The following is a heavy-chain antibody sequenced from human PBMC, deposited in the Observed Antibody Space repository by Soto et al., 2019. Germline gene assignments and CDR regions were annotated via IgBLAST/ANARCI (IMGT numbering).Heavy chain of an antibody. V-gene: IGHV1-69*02. D-gene: IGHD2-2*01. Sequence: QVQLVQSGAEVKKPGSSVKVSCKASGGTFSSYTISWVRQAPGQGLEWMGRIIPILGIANYAPKFQGRVTITADKSTSTAYMELSSLRSEDTAVYYCARGYCSSTSCLNWFDPWGQGTLVTVSS. J-gene: IGHJ5*02. CDR3: ARGYCSSTSCLNWFDP. CDR2: IIPILGIA. CDR1: GGTFSSYT.